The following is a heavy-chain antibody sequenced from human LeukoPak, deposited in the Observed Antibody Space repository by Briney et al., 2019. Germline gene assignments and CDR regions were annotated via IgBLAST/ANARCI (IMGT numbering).Heavy chain of an antibody. J-gene: IGHJ4*02. CDR1: GGSISSSSYY. V-gene: IGHV4-39*07. D-gene: IGHD3-3*01. Sequence: SETLSLTCTVSGGSISSSSYYWGWIRQPPGKGLEWIGSIYYSGGTYYNPSLKSRVTISVDTSKNQFSLKLSSVTAADTAVYYCAITIFGVVTYGVDYWGQGTLVTVSS. CDR2: IYYSGGT. CDR3: AITIFGVVTYGVDY.